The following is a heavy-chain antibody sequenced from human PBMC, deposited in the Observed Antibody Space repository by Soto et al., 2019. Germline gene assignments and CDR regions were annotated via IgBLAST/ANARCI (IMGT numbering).Heavy chain of an antibody. J-gene: IGHJ5*02. CDR3: ARGPDFWSGYFGWFDP. CDR2: IYHSGST. CDR1: GYSISSGYY. V-gene: IGHV4-38-2*01. D-gene: IGHD3-3*01. Sequence: TLSLTCAVSGYSISSGYYWGWIRQPPGKGLEWIGSIYHSGSTCYNPSLKSRVTISVDTSKNQFSLKLSSVTAADTAVYYCARGPDFWSGYFGWFDPWGQGTLVTVSS.